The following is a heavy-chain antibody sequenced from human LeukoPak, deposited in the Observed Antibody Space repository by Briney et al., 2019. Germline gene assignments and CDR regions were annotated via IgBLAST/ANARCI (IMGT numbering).Heavy chain of an antibody. CDR3: ARDGVAGGFDY. V-gene: IGHV4-59*01. J-gene: IGHJ4*02. Sequence: SETLSLTCSVSGGSIGSYYWNWIRQAPGKGLEWIGYIHYSGSTNHNSSLKSRVTISVDTSKNQYSLKLSSVTAADTAVYYCARDGVAGGFDYWGQGTLVTVSS. D-gene: IGHD6-19*01. CDR2: IHYSGST. CDR1: GGSIGSYY.